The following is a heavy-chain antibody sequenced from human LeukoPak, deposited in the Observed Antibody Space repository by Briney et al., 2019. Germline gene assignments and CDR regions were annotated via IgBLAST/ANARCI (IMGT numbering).Heavy chain of an antibody. Sequence: ASVKVSCKASGYTFTGYYMHWVRQAPGQGLEWMGWTNPNSGGTNYAQKFQGRVTMTRDTSISTAYMELSRLRSDDTAVYYCARGPVVVVAATTGRNWFDPWGQGTLVTVSS. CDR1: GYTFTGYY. J-gene: IGHJ5*02. CDR3: ARGPVVVVAATTGRNWFDP. V-gene: IGHV1-2*02. D-gene: IGHD2-15*01. CDR2: TNPNSGGT.